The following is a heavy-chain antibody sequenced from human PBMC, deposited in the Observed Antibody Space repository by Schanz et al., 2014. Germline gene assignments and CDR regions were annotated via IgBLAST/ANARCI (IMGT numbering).Heavy chain of an antibody. D-gene: IGHD5-12*01. J-gene: IGHJ3*01. V-gene: IGHV3-53*01. CDR2: MYINSGST. CDR1: GFTVNTNY. CDR3: ARDGGRDGYNWAFDV. Sequence: EVQLVESGGGLIQPGGSLRLSCAVSGFTVNTNYMSWVRQAPGKGLEWISSMYINSGSTQYADSVKGRFIISRDSSKXXLLPQITTLRAEATALSSCARDGGRDGYNWAFDVWGQGTLVTVSS.